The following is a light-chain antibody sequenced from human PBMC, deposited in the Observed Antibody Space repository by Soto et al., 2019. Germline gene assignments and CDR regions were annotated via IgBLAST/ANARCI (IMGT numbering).Light chain of an antibody. Sequence: QSALTQPASVSGSPGQSITFSCTGTSSDIGAYNYVSWYQHHPGKAPKLLIYDVTDWPSGVPDRFSGSKSGTTASLTISGLQAEDEADYFCSSYTTINTVVVFGGGTKVTVL. CDR1: SSDIGAYNY. V-gene: IGLV2-14*03. J-gene: IGLJ3*02. CDR3: SSYTTINTVVV. CDR2: DVT.